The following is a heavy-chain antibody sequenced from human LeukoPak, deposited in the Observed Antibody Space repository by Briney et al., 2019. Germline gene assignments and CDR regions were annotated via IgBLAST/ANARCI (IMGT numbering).Heavy chain of an antibody. D-gene: IGHD6-6*01. Sequence: ASVKVSCKVSGYTLTELSMHWVRQAPGKGLEWMGGFDPEDGETIYAQKFQGRVTVTEDTSTDTAYMELSSLRSEDTAVYYCATSPLAWYPQLEVDYWGQGTLVTVSS. CDR3: ATSPLAWYPQLEVDY. CDR2: FDPEDGET. J-gene: IGHJ4*02. CDR1: GYTLTELS. V-gene: IGHV1-24*01.